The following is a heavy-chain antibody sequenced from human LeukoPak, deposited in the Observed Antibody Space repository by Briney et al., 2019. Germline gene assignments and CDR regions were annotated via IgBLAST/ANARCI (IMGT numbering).Heavy chain of an antibody. CDR1: GYTFTSYG. Sequence: ASVKVSCKASGYTFTSYGISWVRQAPGQGFEWMGWISIYNGKINYAQKFQGRVTMTTDTSTSTAYMELRSLRSDDTAVYYCARDNSVRDEAWWFNPWGQGTLVTVSS. CDR2: ISIYNGKI. CDR3: ARDNSVRDEAWWFNP. D-gene: IGHD5-24*01. J-gene: IGHJ5*02. V-gene: IGHV1-18*01.